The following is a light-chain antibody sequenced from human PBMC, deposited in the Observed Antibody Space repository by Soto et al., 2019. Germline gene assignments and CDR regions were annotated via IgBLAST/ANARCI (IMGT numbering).Light chain of an antibody. CDR3: QQYDNLPLT. Sequence: DIKMNQSPSTLSGTVGDRVTITCQASHDISNYLNWYQQKPGKAPKLLIYDASNLETGVPSRFSGSGSGTDFTFTISSLQPEDIATYYCQQYDNLPLTFGGRTNVDI. CDR2: DAS. CDR1: HDISNY. V-gene: IGKV1-33*01. J-gene: IGKJ4*01.